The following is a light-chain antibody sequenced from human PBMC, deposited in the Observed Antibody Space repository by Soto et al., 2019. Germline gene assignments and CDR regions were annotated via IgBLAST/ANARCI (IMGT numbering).Light chain of an antibody. CDR1: QTVNSRH. J-gene: IGKJ2*01. Sequence: ESLLTQSPGTLSLSSGERATLSCRASQTVNSRHLNWYQHKPGQAPRLLIYGASIRAAGIPDRFSGSRSGADFSLTIPRLEPEDSAVYYCQQFDGSRPAFTFGQGTKLEI. CDR3: QQFDGSRPAFT. V-gene: IGKV3-20*01. CDR2: GAS.